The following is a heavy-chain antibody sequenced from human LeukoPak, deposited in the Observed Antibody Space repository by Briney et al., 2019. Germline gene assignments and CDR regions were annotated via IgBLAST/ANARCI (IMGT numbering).Heavy chain of an antibody. J-gene: IGHJ4*02. Sequence: SETLSLTCTVSGGSISSGGYYWSWIRQHPGKGLEWIGYIYYSGSTYYNPSLKSRVTISVDTSKNQFSLKLSSVTAADTAVYYCAATKAWIQLWGFDYWGQGTLVTVSS. CDR1: GGSISSGGYY. V-gene: IGHV4-31*03. CDR3: AATKAWIQLWGFDY. CDR2: IYYSGST. D-gene: IGHD5-18*01.